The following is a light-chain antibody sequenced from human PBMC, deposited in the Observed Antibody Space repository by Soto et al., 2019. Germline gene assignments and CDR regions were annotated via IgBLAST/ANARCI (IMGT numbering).Light chain of an antibody. J-gene: IGKJ4*01. V-gene: IGKV3-15*01. Sequence: EIVMTQSPATLSVSPGERATLSCRASQSVSSNLAWYQQKPGQAPRLLIYGASTRATGIPARFSGSGSGTEFTLTISSLQSEDFAVYYCQQYNNWPRVTFGVGTKVEIK. CDR2: GAS. CDR3: QQYNNWPRVT. CDR1: QSVSSN.